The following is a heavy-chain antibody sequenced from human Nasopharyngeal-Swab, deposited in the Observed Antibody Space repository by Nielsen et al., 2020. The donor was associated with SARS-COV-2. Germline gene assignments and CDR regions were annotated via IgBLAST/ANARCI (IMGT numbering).Heavy chain of an antibody. CDR2: IKSKTDGGTT. CDR3: TTGYYYDSSGYYEDAFDI. Sequence: GGSLRLSCAASGFTFSNAWMSWVRQAPGKGLEWVGRIKSKTDGGTTDYAAPVKGRFTISRDDSKNTLYLQMNSLKTEDTAVYYCTTGYYYDSSGYYEDAFDIWGQGTMVTVSS. CDR1: GFTFSNAW. J-gene: IGHJ3*02. V-gene: IGHV3-15*01. D-gene: IGHD3-22*01.